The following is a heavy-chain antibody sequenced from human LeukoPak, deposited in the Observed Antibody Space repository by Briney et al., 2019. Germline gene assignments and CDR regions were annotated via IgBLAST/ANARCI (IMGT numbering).Heavy chain of an antibody. CDR3: ARFARTGEGLQLFHFDN. V-gene: IGHV4-34*01. CDR1: GGSFSGYY. CDR2: ITHSGRR. D-gene: IGHD5-24*01. Sequence: KPSETLSLTCAVHGGSFSGYYWSWIRQPPGKGLEWIGEITHSGRRNYNPSLKSRVSMSVDTAKNQFSLMVRSVTAADTAVYYCARFARTGEGLQLFHFDNWGQGILVTVSS. J-gene: IGHJ4*02.